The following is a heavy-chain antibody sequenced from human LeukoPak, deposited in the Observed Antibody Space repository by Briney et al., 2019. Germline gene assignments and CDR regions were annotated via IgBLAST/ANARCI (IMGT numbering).Heavy chain of an antibody. V-gene: IGHV1-3*01. J-gene: IGHJ4*02. CDR3: ARDGTRLRFGY. D-gene: IGHD3-3*01. CDR1: GYTFISYA. CDR2: INAGNGNT. Sequence: ASVKVSCKASGYTFISYAMHWVRQAPGQRLEWMGWINAGNGNTKYSQKFQGRVTITRDTPASAAYMELSSLRSEDTAVYYCARDGTRLRFGYWGQGTLVTVSS.